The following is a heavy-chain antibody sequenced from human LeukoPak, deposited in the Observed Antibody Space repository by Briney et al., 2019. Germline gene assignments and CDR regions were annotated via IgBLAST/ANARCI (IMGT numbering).Heavy chain of an antibody. Sequence: GGSLRLSCAASGLTFRNYAMSWVRQAPGKGLEWVSAISGSGGSTYYADSVKGRFTISRDNSKNTLYLQMNSLRAEDTAVYYCARVLRYCSGGNCYSGGLGYMDVWGKGTTVTISS. V-gene: IGHV3-23*01. J-gene: IGHJ6*03. CDR1: GLTFRNYA. D-gene: IGHD2-15*01. CDR2: ISGSGGST. CDR3: ARVLRYCSGGNCYSGGLGYMDV.